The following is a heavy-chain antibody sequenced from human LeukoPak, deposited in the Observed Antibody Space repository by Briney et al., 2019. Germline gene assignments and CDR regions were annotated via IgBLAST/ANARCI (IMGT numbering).Heavy chain of an antibody. CDR3: ASGGGLGSSSDY. V-gene: IGHV3-23*01. J-gene: IGHJ4*02. Sequence: GGSLRLSCAASGFTFSSYAMNWVRQAPGKGLEWVSTISGSGDSTYYADSVKGRFTISRDNSKNTLYLQMNSLRVEDTAVYYCASGGGLGSSSDYWGQGTLVTVSS. CDR1: GFTFSSYA. CDR2: ISGSGDST. D-gene: IGHD6-6*01.